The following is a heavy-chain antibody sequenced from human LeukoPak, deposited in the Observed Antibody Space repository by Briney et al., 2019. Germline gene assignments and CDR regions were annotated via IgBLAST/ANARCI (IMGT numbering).Heavy chain of an antibody. D-gene: IGHD3/OR15-3a*01. V-gene: IGHV1-8*03. CDR2: VNPDTGNT. CDR3: ARRGLVAGIYDLVYGFDI. CDR1: GYSFTTFH. Sequence: ASAKVSCKAAGYSFTTFHINWVGHATAQGPEWMGWVNPDTGNTGCAQKFQGRVTITQNSSVTTVYMELSSLTSEDTAVYYCARRGLVAGIYDLVYGFDIWGQGTMVTVSS. J-gene: IGHJ3*02.